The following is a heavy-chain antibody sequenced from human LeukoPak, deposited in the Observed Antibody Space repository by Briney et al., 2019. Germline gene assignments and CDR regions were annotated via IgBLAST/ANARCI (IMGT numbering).Heavy chain of an antibody. J-gene: IGHJ4*02. CDR1: GGSFSGYL. CDR3: ARVRAIGVGRRYYFDY. D-gene: IGHD3-16*01. V-gene: IGHV4-34*01. CDR2: INHSGIT. Sequence: SETLSLICAVYGGSFSGYLWSWIRQPPGKGLEWIGEINHSGITNYNPSLQSRVTISVDTSNNQFSLKLSSVTAADTAVYYCARVRAIGVGRRYYFDYWGQGTLVTVSS.